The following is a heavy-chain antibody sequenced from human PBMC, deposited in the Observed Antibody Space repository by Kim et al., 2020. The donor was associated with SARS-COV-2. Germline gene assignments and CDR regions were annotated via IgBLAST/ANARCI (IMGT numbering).Heavy chain of an antibody. V-gene: IGHV3-13*01. J-gene: IGHJ5*02. Sequence: GSVKGRFTISRENAKNSLYLQMNSLRAGDTAVYYCARGRQWLAPHNWFDPWGQGTLVTVSS. D-gene: IGHD6-19*01. CDR3: ARGRQWLAPHNWFDP.